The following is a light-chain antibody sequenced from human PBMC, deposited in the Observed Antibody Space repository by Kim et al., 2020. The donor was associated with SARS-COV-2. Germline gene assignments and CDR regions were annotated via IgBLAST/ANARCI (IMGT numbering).Light chain of an antibody. V-gene: IGKV3-15*01. Sequence: IVMTQSPATLSVSPGARVTLSCRASQSVRNNLAWYQQRPGQAPRLLIYGASTRATDVSDRFSGSGSGTEFTLTIRSLQSEDLAVYYCQQYNDWPLLTFGGGTKLEI. CDR1: QSVRNN. J-gene: IGKJ4*01. CDR3: QQYNDWPLLT. CDR2: GAS.